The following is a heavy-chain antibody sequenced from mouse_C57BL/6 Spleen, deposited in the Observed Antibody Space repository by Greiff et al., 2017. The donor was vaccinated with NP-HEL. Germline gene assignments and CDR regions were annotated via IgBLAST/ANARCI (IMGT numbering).Heavy chain of an antibody. CDR1: GFTFSSYG. Sequence: EVQRVESGGDLVKPGGSLKLSCAASGFTFSSYGMSWVRQTPDKRLEWVATISSGGSYTYYPDSVKGRFTISRDNAKNTLYLQMSSLKSEDTAMYYCARGEGTGYFDYWGQGTTLTVSS. V-gene: IGHV5-6*01. J-gene: IGHJ2*01. D-gene: IGHD3-3*01. CDR2: ISSGGSYT. CDR3: ARGEGTGYFDY.